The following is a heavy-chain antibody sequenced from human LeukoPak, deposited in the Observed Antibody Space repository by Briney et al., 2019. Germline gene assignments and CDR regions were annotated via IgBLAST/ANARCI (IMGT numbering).Heavy chain of an antibody. V-gene: IGHV4-34*01. Sequence: SSETLSLTCAVYGGSFSGYYWSWIRQPPAKGLEWIGEINYSGSTNYNPSLKSRVTISVDTSKNQFSLKLSSVTAADTAVYYCARHIRQWLVMGLIDAFDIWGQGTMVTVSS. D-gene: IGHD6-19*01. CDR1: GGSFSGYY. CDR2: INYSGST. J-gene: IGHJ3*02. CDR3: ARHIRQWLVMGLIDAFDI.